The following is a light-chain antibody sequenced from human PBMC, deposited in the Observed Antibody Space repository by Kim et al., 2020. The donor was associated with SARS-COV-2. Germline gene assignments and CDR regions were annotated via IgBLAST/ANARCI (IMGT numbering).Light chain of an antibody. Sequence: ASPGDRVTITCRASQGISTYLAWYQQKPGKAPNLLIYSASTLQSGVPSRFSGSGSGTDFTLTITYLQSEDFATYYCQHYYSYPPTFGPGTKVDIK. CDR3: QHYYSYPPT. V-gene: IGKV1-8*01. CDR2: SAS. CDR1: QGISTY. J-gene: IGKJ3*01.